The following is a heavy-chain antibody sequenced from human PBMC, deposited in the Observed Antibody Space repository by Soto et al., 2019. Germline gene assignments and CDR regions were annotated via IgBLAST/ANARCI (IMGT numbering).Heavy chain of an antibody. D-gene: IGHD6-19*01. Sequence: QVQLQESGPGLVKPSGTLSLTCAVSSGSVFSSNWWSWVRLPPGKGLEWIGETRNSGGANYNPSLKSRVTITVDRSRNHICLELSSVTAADTAVYYCASHLVMAGTQGFDHWGLGTLVTVSS. V-gene: IGHV4-4*02. CDR3: ASHLVMAGTQGFDH. J-gene: IGHJ4*02. CDR1: SGSVFSSNW. CDR2: TRNSGGA.